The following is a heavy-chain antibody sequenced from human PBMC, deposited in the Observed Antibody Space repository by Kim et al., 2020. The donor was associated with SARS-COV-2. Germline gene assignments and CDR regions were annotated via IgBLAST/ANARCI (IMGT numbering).Heavy chain of an antibody. CDR2: IKSKTDGGTT. CDR3: TTVVSPLFYYDSSGTRGAFDI. Sequence: GGSLRLSCAASGFTFSNAWMSWVRQAPGKGLEWVGRIKSKTDGGTTDYAAPVKGRFTISRDDSKNTLYLQMNSLKTEDTAVYYCTTVVSPLFYYDSSGTRGAFDIWGQGTMVTVSS. V-gene: IGHV3-15*01. CDR1: GFTFSNAW. D-gene: IGHD3-22*01. J-gene: IGHJ3*02.